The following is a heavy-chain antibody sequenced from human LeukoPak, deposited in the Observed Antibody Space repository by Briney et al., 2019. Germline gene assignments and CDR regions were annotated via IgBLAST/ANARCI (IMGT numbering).Heavy chain of an antibody. CDR1: GGSISSGDYY. V-gene: IGHV4-30-4*08. Sequence: SETLSLTCTVSGGSISSGDYYWSWIRQPPGKGLEWIGYIYYSGSTYYNPSLKSRVTISVDTSKNQFSLQLSSVTAADTAVYYCARKGFPSYFDYWGQGTLVTVSS. CDR2: IYYSGST. CDR3: ARKGFPSYFDY. J-gene: IGHJ4*02. D-gene: IGHD3-3*01.